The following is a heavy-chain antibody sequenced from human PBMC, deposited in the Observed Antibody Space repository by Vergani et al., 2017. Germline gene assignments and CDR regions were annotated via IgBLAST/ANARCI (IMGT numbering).Heavy chain of an antibody. Sequence: QVQLVQSGAEVKKPGSSVKVSCKASGGTFSSYAISWVRQAPGQGLEWMGGIIPIFGTANYAQKFQGRVTITADESTSTAYMELSSLRSEDTAVYYCASRDITIFGVVIIRGYYYYGMDVWGQGTTDTVSS. V-gene: IGHV1-69*01. CDR2: IIPIFGTA. J-gene: IGHJ6*02. CDR1: GGTFSSYA. D-gene: IGHD3-3*01. CDR3: ASRDITIFGVVIIRGYYYYGMDV.